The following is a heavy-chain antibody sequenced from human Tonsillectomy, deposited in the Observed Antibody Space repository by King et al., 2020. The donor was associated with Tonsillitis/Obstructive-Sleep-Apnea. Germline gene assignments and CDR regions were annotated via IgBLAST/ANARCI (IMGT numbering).Heavy chain of an antibody. CDR1: GYTFTSYG. Sequence: QLVQSGAEVKKPGASVKVSCKASGYTFTSYGISWVRQAPGQGLEWMGWISAYNGNTNYAQKLQGRVTMTTDTSTSTAYMELRSLRSDDTAVYYCARSYRGGPITVTTWRILLAFDPWGQGTLVTVSS. V-gene: IGHV1-18*01. CDR3: ARSYRGGPITVTTWRILLAFDP. J-gene: IGHJ5*02. D-gene: IGHD4-17*01. CDR2: ISAYNGNT.